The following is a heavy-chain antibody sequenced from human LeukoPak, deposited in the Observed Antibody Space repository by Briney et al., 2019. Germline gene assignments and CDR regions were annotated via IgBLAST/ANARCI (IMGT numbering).Heavy chain of an antibody. V-gene: IGHV4-39*02. Sequence: SETLSLTCTVSGGSISSSSYYWGWIRQPPGKGLEWIGSIYYSGSTYYNPSLKSRVTISVDTSKNQFSLKLSSVTAADTAVYYCAREGDGYNPDYWGQGTLVTVSS. J-gene: IGHJ4*02. CDR3: AREGDGYNPDY. CDR2: IYYSGST. D-gene: IGHD5-24*01. CDR1: GGSISSSSYY.